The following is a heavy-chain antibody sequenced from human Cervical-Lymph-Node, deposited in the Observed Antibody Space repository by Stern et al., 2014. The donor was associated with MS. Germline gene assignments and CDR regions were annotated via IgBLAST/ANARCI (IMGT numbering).Heavy chain of an antibody. D-gene: IGHD2-15*01. CDR1: GFTFSDHY. CDR2: ISPTGSTI. CDR3: ARTARLLDY. V-gene: IGHV3-11*01. Sequence: VQLEESGRGLVKPGGSLRLSCEASGFTFSDHYMSWIRQAPGKGLEFLSYISPTGSTINYADSVKGRFTVSRDNAKNSLYLQINSLRVEDTAVYYCARTARLLDYWGQGTLVTVSS. J-gene: IGHJ4*02.